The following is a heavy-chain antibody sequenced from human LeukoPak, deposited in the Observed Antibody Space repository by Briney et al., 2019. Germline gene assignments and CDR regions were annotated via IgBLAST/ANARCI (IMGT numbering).Heavy chain of an antibody. Sequence: SETLSLTCTVSGGSISSYYWSWIRQPPGKGLEWIGYIYYSGSTNYNASLKSRVSMSVDTSKNQFSLKLSSVTAADTAVFYCARENSGSYREFDYWGQGTLVTVSS. CDR3: ARENSGSYREFDY. CDR1: GGSISSYY. D-gene: IGHD1-26*01. J-gene: IGHJ4*02. CDR2: IYYSGST. V-gene: IGHV4-59*12.